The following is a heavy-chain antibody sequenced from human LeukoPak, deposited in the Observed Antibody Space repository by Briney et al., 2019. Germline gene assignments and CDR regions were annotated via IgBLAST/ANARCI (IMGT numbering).Heavy chain of an antibody. J-gene: IGHJ4*02. D-gene: IGHD2/OR15-2a*01. V-gene: IGHV1-2*02. CDR1: GYSFTAYY. CDR2: INPSSGGV. CDR3: ARGGLDVMRSGLWKPLDY. Sequence: GASVKVSCKASGYSFTAYYIHWVRQAPGQGLEWMGWINPSSGGVHFAQEFQGRVTMPSDTSSRTAFMELSRLRSDDTAVYYCARGGLDVMRSGLWKPLDYWGQGTLVTVSS.